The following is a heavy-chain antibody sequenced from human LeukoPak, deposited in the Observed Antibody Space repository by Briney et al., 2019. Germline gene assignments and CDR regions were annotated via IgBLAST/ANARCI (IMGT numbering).Heavy chain of an antibody. D-gene: IGHD3-10*01. CDR3: ARHWMVRGVIHKYNWFDP. CDR2: IYYSGST. CDR1: GGSISSYY. Sequence: RSSETLSLTCTVSGGSISSYYWSWIRQTPGKGLEWIGYIYYSGSTNYNPSLKSRVTISVDTSKNQFSLKLSSVTAADTAVYYCARHWMVRGVIHKYNWFDPWGQGTLVTVSS. V-gene: IGHV4-59*08. J-gene: IGHJ5*02.